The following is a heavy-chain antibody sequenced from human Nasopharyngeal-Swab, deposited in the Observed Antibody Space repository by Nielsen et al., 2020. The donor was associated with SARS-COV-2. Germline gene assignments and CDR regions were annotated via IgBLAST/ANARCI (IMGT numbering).Heavy chain of an antibody. Sequence: VRQAPGKGLVWVSRINSDGSSTTYADSVKGRFTISRDSAKNTLYLQMNSLRAEDTAVYYCARDYYDYVWGSYRYLGYFDYWGQGTLVTVSS. V-gene: IGHV3-74*01. CDR2: INSDGSST. D-gene: IGHD3-16*02. J-gene: IGHJ4*02. CDR3: ARDYYDYVWGSYRYLGYFDY.